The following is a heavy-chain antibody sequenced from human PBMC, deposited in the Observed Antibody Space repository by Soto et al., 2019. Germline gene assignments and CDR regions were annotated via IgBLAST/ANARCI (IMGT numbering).Heavy chain of an antibody. CDR1: GDSVSSNSAA. CDR2: TYYRSKWYN. CDR3: ARDEMATIVDYYYYGMDV. V-gene: IGHV6-1*01. J-gene: IGHJ6*02. Sequence: SQTLSLTCAISGDSVSSNSAAWNWIRQSPSRGPEWLGRTYYRSKWYNDYAVSVKSRITINPDTSKNQFSLQLNSVTPEDTAVYYCARDEMATIVDYYYYGMDVWGQGTTVTVSS. D-gene: IGHD5-12*01.